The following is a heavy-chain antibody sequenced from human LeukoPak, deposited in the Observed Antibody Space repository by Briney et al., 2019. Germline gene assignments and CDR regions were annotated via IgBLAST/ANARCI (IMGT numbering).Heavy chain of an antibody. Sequence: ASVTVSCTASGYTFTGYYMHWVRQAPGQGLEWMGWINPNSGGTNYAQKFQGRVTMTRDTSISTAYMELSRLRSDDTAVYYCARDFGVVIIDYWGQGTLVTVSS. D-gene: IGHD3-3*01. CDR2: INPNSGGT. CDR3: ARDFGVVIIDY. CDR1: GYTFTGYY. V-gene: IGHV1-2*02. J-gene: IGHJ4*02.